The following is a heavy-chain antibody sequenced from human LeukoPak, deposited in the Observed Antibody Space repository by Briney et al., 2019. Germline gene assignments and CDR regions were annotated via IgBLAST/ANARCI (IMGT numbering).Heavy chain of an antibody. CDR2: ITGSGGNT. CDR1: GFIFSSYS. Sequence: PGGSLRLSCAASGFIFSSYSMSWVRQAPGKGLEWVSVITGSGGNTYYADSVKGRFTISKDNSKNTVYLQMSSLRVDDTAVYYCAKAASNSWPSYYYGMDVWGQGTTVTVSS. V-gene: IGHV3-23*01. CDR3: AKAASNSWPSYYYGMDV. D-gene: IGHD6-13*01. J-gene: IGHJ6*02.